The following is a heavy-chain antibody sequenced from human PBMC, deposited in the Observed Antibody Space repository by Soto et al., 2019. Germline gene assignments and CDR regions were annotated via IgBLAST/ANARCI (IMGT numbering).Heavy chain of an antibody. V-gene: IGHV3-23*01. D-gene: IGHD6-19*01. CDR2: ISGNGGST. CDR1: GFTFSSYA. J-gene: IGHJ4*02. CDR3: TRDQQWLMPSY. Sequence: EVQLLESGGGLVQPGGSLRLSCAASGFTFSSYAMSWVRQAPGKGLEWVSAISGNGGSTYYADSAKGRFTISRDNSKNTLYLQMNSLRVEDTAVYYCTRDQQWLMPSYWGQGTLVTVSS.